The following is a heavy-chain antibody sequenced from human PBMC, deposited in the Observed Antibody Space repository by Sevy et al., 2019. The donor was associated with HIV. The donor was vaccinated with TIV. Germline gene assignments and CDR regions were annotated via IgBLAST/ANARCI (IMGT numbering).Heavy chain of an antibody. Sequence: GGSLRLSCAASGFTFSSYSMNWVRQAPGKGLEWVSYISSSSSTIYYADSVKGRFTISRDKAKNSLYLQMNSLRDEDTAVYYCARGSRKSSSITMVRGVMYWFDPWGQGTLVTVSS. CDR1: GFTFSSYS. J-gene: IGHJ5*02. D-gene: IGHD3-10*01. CDR2: ISSSSSTI. V-gene: IGHV3-48*02. CDR3: ARGSRKSSSITMVRGVMYWFDP.